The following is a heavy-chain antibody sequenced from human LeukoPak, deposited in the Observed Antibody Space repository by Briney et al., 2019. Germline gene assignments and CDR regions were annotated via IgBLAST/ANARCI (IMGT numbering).Heavy chain of an antibody. Sequence: PGGSLRLSCAASGFTFSSYAMSWVRQAPGKGLEWVSAISGSGGSTYYADSVKGRFTISRDNSKNTLYLQMNSLRAEDTAVYYCAKDGITIFGVVKGAFDIWGQGTMVTVSS. CDR1: GFTFSSYA. CDR2: ISGSGGST. J-gene: IGHJ3*02. CDR3: AKDGITIFGVVKGAFDI. D-gene: IGHD3-3*01. V-gene: IGHV3-23*01.